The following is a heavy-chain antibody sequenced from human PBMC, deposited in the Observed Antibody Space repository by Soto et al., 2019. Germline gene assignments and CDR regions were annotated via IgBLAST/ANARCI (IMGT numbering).Heavy chain of an antibody. CDR3: ARDSYSRTSGGGNWFDP. V-gene: IGHV1-2*02. J-gene: IGHJ5*02. CDR2: VNPNSGGT. Sequence: QVQMVQSGPEVKKPGAAVKVSCKASGYTFTDFYMHWVRQAPGQGLEWMGWVNPNSGGTNYAQKFQGRVTMTRDTSISTAYMELSRLRSDDTAVYYCARDSYSRTSGGGNWFDPWCQGTLGSVSS. CDR1: GYTFTDFY. D-gene: IGHD6-13*01.